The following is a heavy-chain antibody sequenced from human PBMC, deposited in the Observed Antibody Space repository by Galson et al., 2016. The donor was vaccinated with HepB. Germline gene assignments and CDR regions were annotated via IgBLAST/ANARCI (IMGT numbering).Heavy chain of an antibody. Sequence: SLRLSCAASGFTFRDYYMTWLRQAPGKGLEWITHISSSGDRTWYSASVKGRFTISRDNAKNSLDLQMMSLRAEDTAVYYCARGAYCSGGTCSNRFDSWGQGGLVTVSS. D-gene: IGHD2-15*01. V-gene: IGHV3-11*01. CDR3: ARGAYCSGGTCSNRFDS. CDR2: ISSSGDRT. CDR1: GFTFRDYY. J-gene: IGHJ5*01.